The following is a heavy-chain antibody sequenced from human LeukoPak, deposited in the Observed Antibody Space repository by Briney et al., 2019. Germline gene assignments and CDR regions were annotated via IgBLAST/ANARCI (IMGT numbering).Heavy chain of an antibody. CDR3: ARDDLNY. V-gene: IGHV3-7*01. Sequence: SGGSLRLSCAASGFTFSDYWMSWVRQAPGKGLEWVATIKPGGSEKFYVDPVKGRFTISRDNAENSLSLQMNGLRVEDTAMYFCARDDLNYWGQGTLVTVSS. CDR1: GFTFSDYW. CDR2: IKPGGSEK. J-gene: IGHJ4*02.